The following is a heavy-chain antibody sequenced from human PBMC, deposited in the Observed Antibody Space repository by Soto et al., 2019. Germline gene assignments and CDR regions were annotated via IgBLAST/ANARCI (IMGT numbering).Heavy chain of an antibody. Sequence: QVQLVQSGAEVRTPGASVKVSCKASGYTFTSYDINWVRQATGQGPEWMGWMKPDSGNTGYVKKFQGRVTMTRNTAIRTAYMELSSLRSEDTAVYYCARSVGGSNVNFDYWGQGTLVTVSS. CDR1: GYTFTSYD. V-gene: IGHV1-8*01. CDR2: MKPDSGNT. J-gene: IGHJ4*02. D-gene: IGHD3-10*01. CDR3: ARSVGGSNVNFDY.